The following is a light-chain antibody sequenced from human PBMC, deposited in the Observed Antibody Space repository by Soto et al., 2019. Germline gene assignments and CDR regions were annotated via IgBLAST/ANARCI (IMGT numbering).Light chain of an antibody. CDR1: QSVSGK. V-gene: IGKV3-20*01. Sequence: EVLMTQSPATLSVSPGERATLSCRASQSVSGKLAWYQQKPGQAPRLLIYGASSRATGIPDRFSGSGSGTDFTLTISRLEPEDFAVYYCQQYGSSPPTFGQGTKVDIK. CDR2: GAS. J-gene: IGKJ1*01. CDR3: QQYGSSPPT.